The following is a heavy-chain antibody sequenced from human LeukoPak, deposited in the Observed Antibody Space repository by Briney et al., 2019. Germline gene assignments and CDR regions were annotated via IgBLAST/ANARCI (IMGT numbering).Heavy chain of an antibody. CDR2: INPNSGVT. Sequence: GASVKVSCKASGDTFTGYYMHWVRQAPGQGLEWMGWINPNSGVTNYAQQFHGRVTMTRDTSISTAYMELSGLGSDDTAMFHCARGSDGDFFDHWGQGTLVTVSS. J-gene: IGHJ4*02. CDR3: ARGSDGDFFDH. CDR1: GDTFTGYY. V-gene: IGHV1-2*02. D-gene: IGHD4-17*01.